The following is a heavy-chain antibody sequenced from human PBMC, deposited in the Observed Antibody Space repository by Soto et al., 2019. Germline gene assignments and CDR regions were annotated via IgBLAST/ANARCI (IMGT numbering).Heavy chain of an antibody. J-gene: IGHJ4*02. D-gene: IGHD4-17*01. Sequence: SVKVSCKASGGTFSSYAISWVRQAPGQGLEWMGGIIPIFGTANYAQKFQGRVTITADESTSTAYMELSSLRSEDTAVYYCARHYVTTPVTPDYFDYWGQGTLVTVSS. CDR3: ARHYVTTPVTPDYFDY. CDR1: GGTFSSYA. CDR2: IIPIFGTA. V-gene: IGHV1-69*13.